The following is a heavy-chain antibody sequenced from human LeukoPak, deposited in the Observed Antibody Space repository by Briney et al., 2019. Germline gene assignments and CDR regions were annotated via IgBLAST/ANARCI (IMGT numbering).Heavy chain of an antibody. CDR2: ISGSGGST. CDR1: GFTFSSFD. J-gene: IGHJ3*02. CDR3: AKDHYGDYFSTGAFDI. D-gene: IGHD4-17*01. V-gene: IGHV3-23*01. Sequence: GGSLRLSCAASGFTFSSFDMSWVRQAPGEGLEWVLAISGSGGSTYNADSVKGRFTISRDNSKNTMYLQMNSLRAEDTAVYYCAKDHYGDYFSTGAFDIWGQGTTVIVSS.